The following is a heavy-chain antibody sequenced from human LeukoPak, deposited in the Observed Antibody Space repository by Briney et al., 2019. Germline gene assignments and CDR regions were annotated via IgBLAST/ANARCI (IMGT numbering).Heavy chain of an antibody. V-gene: IGHV3-23*01. Sequence: GGSLRLSCAASGFTFTSYSMNWVRQAPGKGLEWVSTISGGGGSTYYADSVKGRFTISRDNSKNTLYLQVNSLRAEDTAVYYCARYCGGDCYGMDVWGQGTTVTVS. D-gene: IGHD2-21*01. CDR3: ARYCGGDCYGMDV. J-gene: IGHJ6*02. CDR2: ISGGGGST. CDR1: GFTFTSYS.